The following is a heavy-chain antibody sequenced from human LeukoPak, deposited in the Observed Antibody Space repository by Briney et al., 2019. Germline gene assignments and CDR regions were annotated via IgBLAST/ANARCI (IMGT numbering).Heavy chain of an antibody. V-gene: IGHV1-8*03. CDR3: ARWSGGYYYYYMDV. J-gene: IGHJ6*03. Sequence: ASVKVSCKASGYTFTSYDINWVRQATGQGLEWMGWMNPNSGNTGYAQKFQGRVTITRNTSISTAYMELSSLRSEDTAVYYCARWSGGYYYYYMDVWGKGTTVTVSS. D-gene: IGHD3-10*01. CDR1: GYTFTSYD. CDR2: MNPNSGNT.